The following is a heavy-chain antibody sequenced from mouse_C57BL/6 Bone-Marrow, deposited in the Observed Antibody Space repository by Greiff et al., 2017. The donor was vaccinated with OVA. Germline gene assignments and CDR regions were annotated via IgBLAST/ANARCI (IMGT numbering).Heavy chain of an antibody. CDR3: AREPGLWYFGV. V-gene: IGHV5-4*01. Sequence: EVQLVESGGGLVKPGGSLKLSCAASGFTFSSYAMSWVRQTPEKRLEWVATISDGGSYTYYPDNVKGRFTISRDNAKNNLYLQMRHLKSEDTAMYYCAREPGLWYFGVWGTGATVTGSS. CDR1: GFTFSSYA. CDR2: ISDGGSYT. J-gene: IGHJ1*03.